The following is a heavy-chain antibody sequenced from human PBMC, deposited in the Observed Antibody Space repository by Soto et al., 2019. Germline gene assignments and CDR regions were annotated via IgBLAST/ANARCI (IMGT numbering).Heavy chain of an antibody. CDR1: GASISSSSYS. CDR2: IHHGGNT. V-gene: IGHV4-39*01. D-gene: IGHD3-10*01. J-gene: IGHJ6*02. Sequence: SETLSLTCTVSGASISSSSYSWGWIRQPPGKGLEWIGNIHHGGNTYYNPSLKSRVIISVDTSREQFSLKLSSVTAADTAVYYCARHVFTTVVRGFLTTFEYYSGLDVWGQGTTVTVSS. CDR3: ARHVFTTVVRGFLTTFEYYSGLDV.